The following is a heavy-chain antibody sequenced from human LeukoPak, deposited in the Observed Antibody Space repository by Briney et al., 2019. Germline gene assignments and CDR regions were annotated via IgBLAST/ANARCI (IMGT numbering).Heavy chain of an antibody. Sequence: KPSETLSLTCAVYGGSFSHYYWSWIRQSPGMGLEWIGEINDSGTINYNPSLMSRVTISLDKSKNQFSLKLSSATAADTAVYYCARRWNYGRNYYIHVWGKGATVSVSS. CDR2: INDSGTI. CDR3: ARRWNYGRNYYIHV. D-gene: IGHD1-7*01. J-gene: IGHJ6*03. V-gene: IGHV4-34*01. CDR1: GGSFSHYY.